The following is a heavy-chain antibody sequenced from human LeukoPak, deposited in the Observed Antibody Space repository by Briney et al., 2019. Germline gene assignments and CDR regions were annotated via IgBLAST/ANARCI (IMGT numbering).Heavy chain of an antibody. CDR3: ARSSIVATFRFDY. D-gene: IGHD5-12*01. CDR1: GGTFSSYA. V-gene: IGHV1-69*13. Sequence: SVKVSCKASGGTFSSYAISWVRQAPGQGLEWMGGIIPIFGTANYAQKFQGRVTITADESTSTAYMELSSLRSEDTAVYYRARSSIVATFRFDYWGQGTLVTVSS. J-gene: IGHJ4*02. CDR2: IIPIFGTA.